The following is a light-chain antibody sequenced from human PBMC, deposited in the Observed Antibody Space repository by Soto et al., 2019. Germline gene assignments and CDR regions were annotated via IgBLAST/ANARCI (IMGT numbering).Light chain of an antibody. CDR2: LAS. J-gene: IGKJ4*01. CDR3: MQALYTPPLT. V-gene: IGKV2-28*01. Sequence: DIVMTQSPLSLAVTPGEPASISCRSSQSLLHSNGYNYLDWYLQRPGQSPQLLIYLASNRASGVPDRFSGSGSGTDFTLKISRVEAEDVGVYYCMQALYTPPLTFGGGTKVEIK. CDR1: QSLLHSNGYNY.